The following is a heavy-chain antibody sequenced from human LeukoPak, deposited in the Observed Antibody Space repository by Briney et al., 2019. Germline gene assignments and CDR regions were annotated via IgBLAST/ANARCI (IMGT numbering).Heavy chain of an antibody. CDR1: GGTFSSYA. CDR3: ASGLSGYDSWNPFDY. V-gene: IGHV1-69*13. Sequence: SVKVSCKASGGTFSSYAISWVRQAPGQGLEWMGGIIPIFGTANYAQKFQGRVTITADESTSTAYMELSSLRSEDTAVYYCASGLSGYDSWNPFDYWGQGTLVTVPS. CDR2: IIPIFGTA. J-gene: IGHJ4*02. D-gene: IGHD5-12*01.